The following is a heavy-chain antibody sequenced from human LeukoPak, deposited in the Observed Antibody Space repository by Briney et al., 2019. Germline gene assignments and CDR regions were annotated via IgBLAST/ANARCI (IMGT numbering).Heavy chain of an antibody. D-gene: IGHD2-2*01. J-gene: IGHJ4*02. CDR1: GFTFSDYY. V-gene: IGHV3-11*01. Sequence: GGSLRLSCAASGFTFSDYYMSWIRQAPGKGLEWVSYISSSGSTIYYADSVKGRFTISRDNSKNTLYLQMNSLRAEDTGVYYCAKYWSSPGVYWGQGALVTVSS. CDR3: AKYWSSPGVY. CDR2: ISSSGSTI.